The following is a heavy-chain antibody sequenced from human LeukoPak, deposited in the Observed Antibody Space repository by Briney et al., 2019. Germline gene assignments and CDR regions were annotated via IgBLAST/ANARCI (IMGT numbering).Heavy chain of an antibody. CDR3: AKDEVGGYYSTAFDI. V-gene: IGHV3-30*02. J-gene: IGHJ3*02. CDR1: GFTFSSYG. Sequence: PGGSLRLSCAASGFTFSSYGMHWVRQAPGKGLEWVAFIRYVGSNKYYADSVKGRFTISRDNSKNTLYLQMNSLRAEDTAVYYCAKDEVGGYYSTAFDIWGQGTMVTVSS. CDR2: IRYVGSNK. D-gene: IGHD3-22*01.